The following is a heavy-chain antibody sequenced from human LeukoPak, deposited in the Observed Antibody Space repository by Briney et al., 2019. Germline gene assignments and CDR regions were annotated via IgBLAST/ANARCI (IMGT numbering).Heavy chain of an antibody. CDR2: INAVNGDT. CDR3: ARAWGTSMVPYFDS. V-gene: IGHV1-3*01. J-gene: IGHJ4*02. Sequence: GASVRVSSMESGDIFNMYAMHWGRQAPGERGERMGWINAVNGDTKYSQKFQGRVPITRHTAASTAYMDLYSLTSEDTAVYYCARAWGTSMVPYFDSWGQGTLVTVSS. CDR1: GDIFNMYA. D-gene: IGHD5-18*01.